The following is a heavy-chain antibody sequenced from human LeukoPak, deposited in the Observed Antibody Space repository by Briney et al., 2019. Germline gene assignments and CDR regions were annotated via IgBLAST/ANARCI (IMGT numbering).Heavy chain of an antibody. J-gene: IGHJ4*02. D-gene: IGHD2-8*01. CDR2: INPNSGVT. CDR1: GYTFTGYY. V-gene: IGHV1-2*02. CDR3: ASRNGPQGAFDF. Sequence: APVKVSCKASGYTFTGYYMHWVRQAPGQGLEWMGWINPNSGVTNYAQKFQGRVAMTRDTSISTAYMELSRLTSDDTAVYYCASRNGPQGAFDFWGQGTLVTVSS.